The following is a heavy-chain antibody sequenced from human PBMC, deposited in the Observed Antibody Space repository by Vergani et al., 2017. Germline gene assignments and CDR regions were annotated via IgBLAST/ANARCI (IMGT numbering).Heavy chain of an antibody. CDR1: GFTFDDYA. Sequence: EVQLVESGGGVVQPGGSLRLSCAASGFTFDDYAMHWVRQAPGKGLEWVSLISGDGGSTYYADSVKGRFTISRDNSKNSLYLQMNSLRTEDTALYYCAIRDLADVWGKGTTVTVSS. CDR3: AIRDLADV. D-gene: IGHD3-3*01. V-gene: IGHV3-43*02. J-gene: IGHJ6*04. CDR2: ISGDGGST.